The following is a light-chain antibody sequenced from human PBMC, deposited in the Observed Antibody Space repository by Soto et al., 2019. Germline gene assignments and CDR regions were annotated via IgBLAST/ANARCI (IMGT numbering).Light chain of an antibody. CDR2: GAS. CDR1: QSVNTH. CDR3: QQYNKWPTEIT. J-gene: IGKJ5*01. V-gene: IGKV3D-15*01. Sequence: EIVMTQSPATLSVSPGERATLSCRSSQSVNTHLAWYQQKPGQAPRLLIYGASTRATGIPARFSGSGSGTEFTLTISSLQSEDSGVYYCQQYNKWPTEITFGQGTRLEIK.